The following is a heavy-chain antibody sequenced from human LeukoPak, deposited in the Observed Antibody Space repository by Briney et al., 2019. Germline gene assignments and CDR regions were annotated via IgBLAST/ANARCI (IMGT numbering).Heavy chain of an antibody. CDR1: GFTFGIYA. V-gene: IGHV3-48*01. CDR2: IGPSGSNI. CDR3: AGRMVRGVIAY. Sequence: GGSLRLSCAASGFTFGIYAMNWVRQAPGKGLEWVSYIGPSGSNIYYADSVKGRFAISRDNAKNSLYLQMNSLRAEDTAVYYCAGRMVRGVIAYWGQGTLVTVSS. J-gene: IGHJ4*02. D-gene: IGHD3-10*01.